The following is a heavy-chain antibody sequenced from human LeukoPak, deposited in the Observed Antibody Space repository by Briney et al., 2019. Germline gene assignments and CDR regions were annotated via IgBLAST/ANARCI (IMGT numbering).Heavy chain of an antibody. J-gene: IGHJ6*02. CDR3: AKGGSHGYYYYGMDV. D-gene: IGHD6-13*01. CDR1: GFTFSSYG. V-gene: IGHV3-30*18. CDR2: ISYDGSNK. Sequence: PGGSLRLSCAASGFTFSSYGMHWVRQAPGKGLEWVAVISYDGSNKYYADSVKGRFTISRGNSKNTLYLQMNSLRAEDTTVYYCAKGGSHGYYYYGMDVWGQGTLVTVSS.